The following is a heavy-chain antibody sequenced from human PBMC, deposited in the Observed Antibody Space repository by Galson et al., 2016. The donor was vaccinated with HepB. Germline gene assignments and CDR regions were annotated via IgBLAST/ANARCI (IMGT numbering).Heavy chain of an antibody. D-gene: IGHD2-8*02. CDR1: GFTFTSYS. V-gene: IGHV3-7*01. CDR3: TRGNLVGY. CDR2: INRDGSET. J-gene: IGHJ4*02. Sequence: SLRLSCAASGFTFTSYSMTWVRQAPGKGLEWVGNINRDGSETNYVDSVKGRFTISRDNANNSLFLQMNSLRVGDTAVYYCTRGNLVGYWGQGTLVIVSS.